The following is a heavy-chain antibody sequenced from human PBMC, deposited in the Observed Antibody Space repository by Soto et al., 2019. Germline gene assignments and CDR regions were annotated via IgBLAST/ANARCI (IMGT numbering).Heavy chain of an antibody. CDR3: ASRPLLPGAP. V-gene: IGHV3-53*01. CDR1: GFTVSSND. D-gene: IGHD3-22*01. CDR2: IYSGGST. Sequence: EVQLVESGGGLIQPGGSLRLSCAASGFTVSSNDMNWVRQAPGKGLEWVSLIYSGGSTYYAESVKGRFTISRDNSKNTLYLQMSRLRAEDTAVYYCASRPLLPGAPWGQGTMVTVSS. J-gene: IGHJ3*01.